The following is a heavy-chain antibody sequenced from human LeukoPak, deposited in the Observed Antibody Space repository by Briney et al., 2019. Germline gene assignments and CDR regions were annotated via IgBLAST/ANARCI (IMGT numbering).Heavy chain of an antibody. CDR3: ARGRRGYRYGYYFDY. Sequence: PSETLSLTCTVSGGSISSYYWSWIRQPPGQGLEWIGYIYYSGSTNYNPSLKSRVAISVDTSKNPFSLKLSSVADADAAVYYCARGRRGYRYGYYFDYWGHGTLVTVSS. D-gene: IGHD5-18*01. CDR1: GGSISSYY. J-gene: IGHJ4*01. CDR2: IYYSGST. V-gene: IGHV4-59*01.